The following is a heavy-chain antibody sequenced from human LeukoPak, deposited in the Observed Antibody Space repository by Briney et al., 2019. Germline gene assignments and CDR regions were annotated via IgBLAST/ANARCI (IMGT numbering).Heavy chain of an antibody. V-gene: IGHV3-33*01. CDR3: ARDQGGYYDSSGYYSRWITGYFDY. CDR2: IWYDGSNK. D-gene: IGHD3-22*01. Sequence: GGSLRLSCAASGFTFSSYGMHWVRQAPGKGLEWVAVIWYDGSNKYYADSVKGRFTISRDNSKNTLYLQMNSLRAEDTAVYYCARDQGGYYDSSGYYSRWITGYFDYWGQGTLVTVSS. CDR1: GFTFSSYG. J-gene: IGHJ4*02.